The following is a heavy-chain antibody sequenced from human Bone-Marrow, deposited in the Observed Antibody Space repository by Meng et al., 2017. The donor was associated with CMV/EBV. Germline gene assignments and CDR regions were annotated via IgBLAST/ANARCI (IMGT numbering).Heavy chain of an antibody. Sequence: ASVKVSCKASGYTFTSYGISWVRQAPGQGLEWMGWISAYNGNTNYAQKFQGRVTITADKSTSTAYMELSSLRSEDTAVYYCARALGVVVVPAAIPPYGMDVWGQGTTVTVSS. D-gene: IGHD2-2*01. J-gene: IGHJ6*02. CDR1: GYTFTSYG. CDR3: ARALGVVVVPAAIPPYGMDV. V-gene: IGHV1-18*01. CDR2: ISAYNGNT.